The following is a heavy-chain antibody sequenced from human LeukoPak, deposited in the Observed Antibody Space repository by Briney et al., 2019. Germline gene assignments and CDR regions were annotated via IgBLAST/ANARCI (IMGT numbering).Heavy chain of an antibody. CDR1: GFTFSSYA. CDR2: IWYDGSNK. J-gene: IGHJ4*02. Sequence: PGGSLRLSCAASGFTFSSYAMSWVRQAPGKGLEWVAVIWYDGSNKYYADSVKGRFTISRDNSKNTLYLQMNSLRAEDTAVYYCARAASGSIDYWGQGTLVTVSS. CDR3: ARAASGSIDY. D-gene: IGHD1-26*01. V-gene: IGHV3-33*08.